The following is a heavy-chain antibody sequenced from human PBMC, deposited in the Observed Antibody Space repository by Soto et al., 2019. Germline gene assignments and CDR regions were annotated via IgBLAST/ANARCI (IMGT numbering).Heavy chain of an antibody. CDR2: ISGSGGST. V-gene: IGHV3-23*01. CDR3: ALAYPSSYCGGDCYSYYDY. J-gene: IGHJ4*02. CDR1: GFTFSNYG. D-gene: IGHD2-21*01. Sequence: GGSRLSCAASGFTFSNYGLSWVRQAPGKGLEWVSVISGSGGSTYYADSVKGRFTISRDNSKNTLYLLMNSLRAEDTAVYYCALAYPSSYCGGDCYSYYDYWGQGTLVTVSS.